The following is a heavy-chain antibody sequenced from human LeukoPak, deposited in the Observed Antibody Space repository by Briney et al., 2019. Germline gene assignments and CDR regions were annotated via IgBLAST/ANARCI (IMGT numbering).Heavy chain of an antibody. Sequence: GASVKVSCKASGYTFSSYYIHWVRQAPGQGLEWMGWINPNSGGTHFAQEFQGRVTMTRDTSISTAYMELSRLRSDDTAVYYCARSGYSYGYPGYWGQGTLVTVSS. CDR2: INPNSGGT. J-gene: IGHJ4*02. CDR1: GYTFSSYY. D-gene: IGHD5-18*01. CDR3: ARSGYSYGYPGY. V-gene: IGHV1-2*02.